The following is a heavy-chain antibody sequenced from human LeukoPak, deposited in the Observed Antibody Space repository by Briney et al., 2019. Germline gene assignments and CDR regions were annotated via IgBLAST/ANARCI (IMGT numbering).Heavy chain of an antibody. CDR3: ASLMGLRQPYGMNV. D-gene: IGHD3-3*01. Sequence: GESLQISCKGSGYSFASYWIAWVRQMPGKGLEWMGIIYPVDSDTRYSPSFQGQVTISADKSISTAYLQWSSLKASDTAIYYCASLMGLRQPYGMNVWGQGTTVTVSS. V-gene: IGHV5-51*01. CDR2: IYPVDSDT. J-gene: IGHJ6*02. CDR1: GYSFASYW.